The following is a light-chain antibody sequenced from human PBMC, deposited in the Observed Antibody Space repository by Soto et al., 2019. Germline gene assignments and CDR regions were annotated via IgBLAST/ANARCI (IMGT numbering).Light chain of an antibody. V-gene: IGKV3-15*01. CDR3: QQYNNWPPYT. Sequence: EIVMTQSPATLSVSPGERATVSCRASQTVSSNLAWYQQRPGQAPRLLIYGASTRATGIPARFSGSGSGTEFTLTISSLQSEYFAVYYCQQYNNWPPYTFGQGTKVDIK. CDR1: QTVSSN. CDR2: GAS. J-gene: IGKJ2*01.